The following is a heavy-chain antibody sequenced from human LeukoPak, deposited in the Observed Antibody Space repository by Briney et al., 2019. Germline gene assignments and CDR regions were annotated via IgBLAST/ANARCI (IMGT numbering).Heavy chain of an antibody. CDR1: GGSFSGHY. J-gene: IGHJ4*02. Sequence: SETLSLTCAVHGGSFSGHYWSWIRQPPGQGLEWIGEINHSGSTNYNPSLKSRVTISVDTSKNQFSLKLSSVTAADTAVYYCARGRRTAMVYFDYWGQGTLVTVSS. V-gene: IGHV4-34*01. CDR3: ARGRRTAMVYFDY. CDR2: INHSGST. D-gene: IGHD5-18*01.